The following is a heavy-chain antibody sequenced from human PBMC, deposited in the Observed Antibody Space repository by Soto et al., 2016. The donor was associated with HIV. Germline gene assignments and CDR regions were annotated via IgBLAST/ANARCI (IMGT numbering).Heavy chain of an antibody. V-gene: IGHV4-4*02. D-gene: IGHD3-22*01. Sequence: QVQLQESGPGLLKPSETLSLTCTVSGASIIGGNWWSWVRQSPGKGLEWIGEIHHSGNNNSNPSLKSRMSLSVDKSKNLFSLNLTSVIATDTAIYYCARVFVMRTSDYENPRVIDYWARDPSRRLL. CDR1: GASIIGGNW. J-gene: IGHJ4*03. CDR2: IHHSGNN. CDR3: ARVFVMRTSDYENPRVIDY.